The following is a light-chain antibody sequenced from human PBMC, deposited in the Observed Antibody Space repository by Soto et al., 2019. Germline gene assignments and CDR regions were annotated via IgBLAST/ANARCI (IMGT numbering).Light chain of an antibody. CDR1: QDISKY. CDR3: QQYDSFPRT. CDR2: HSS. Sequence: DILMTQSPSSLSPSVGDRVTITCQASQDISKYLNWYQQKPGTPPKLLIYHSSNLETGVPSRFSGSGSGTHFILPISSLQPEDIATYFCQQYDSFPRTFGQGTKLDLK. V-gene: IGKV1-33*01. J-gene: IGKJ2*01.